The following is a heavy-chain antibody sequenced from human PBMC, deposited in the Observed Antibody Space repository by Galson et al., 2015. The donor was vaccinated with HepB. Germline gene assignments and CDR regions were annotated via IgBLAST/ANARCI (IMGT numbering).Heavy chain of an antibody. Sequence: SLRLSCAASGFTFDDYAMHWVRQAPGKGLEWVSGIKWNSGSIAYADSVKGRFTISRDNAKNSLYLQMNSLRAEDTALYYCAKGPTYYYDSSGYYDYWGQGTLVTVSS. CDR1: GFTFDDYA. V-gene: IGHV3-9*01. CDR2: IKWNSGSI. D-gene: IGHD3-22*01. CDR3: AKGPTYYYDSSGYYDY. J-gene: IGHJ4*02.